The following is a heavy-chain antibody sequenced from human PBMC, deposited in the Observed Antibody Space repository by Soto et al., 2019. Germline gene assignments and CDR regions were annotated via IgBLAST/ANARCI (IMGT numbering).Heavy chain of an antibody. CDR1: RYIFTNYG. V-gene: IGHV1-18*01. CDR2: ITTYNGNT. J-gene: IGHJ6*02. CDR3: ARALTGYGMDV. Sequence: QVQLVQSGVEVREPGASVKVSCKAVRYIFTNYGVSWVRQAPGQGLEWMGWITTYNGNTEYAQKFQGRVTMTTDASTSTAYMELGSLRSDDTAIYYCARALTGYGMDVWCQGTTVIVSS.